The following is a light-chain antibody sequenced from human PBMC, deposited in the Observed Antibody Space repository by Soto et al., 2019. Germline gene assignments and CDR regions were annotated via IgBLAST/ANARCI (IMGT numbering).Light chain of an antibody. CDR1: SSDVGGYNY. Sequence: QSALTQPASVSGSPGQSITISCTGTSSDVGGYNYVSWYQQHPGKAPKLIIYEVTNRPSGVSNRFSGSKSGNTASLTISGLPEEDAADYYSTYDTSKSTVVFGTGTKLTVL. J-gene: IGLJ1*01. CDR3: TYDTSKSTVV. CDR2: EVT. V-gene: IGLV2-14*01.